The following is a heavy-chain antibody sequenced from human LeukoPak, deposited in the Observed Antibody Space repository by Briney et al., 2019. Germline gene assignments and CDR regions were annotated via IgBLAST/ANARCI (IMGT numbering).Heavy chain of an antibody. CDR2: ISGSGGST. V-gene: IGHV3-23*01. CDR1: GFTLSSYA. CDR3: AKLGCSSTSCLYGMDV. D-gene: IGHD2-2*01. J-gene: IGHJ6*02. Sequence: GASLRLSCAASGFTLSSYAMSWVRQAPGKGLEWVSAISGSGGSTYYADSVKGRFTISRDNSKNTLYLQMNSLRAEDTAVYYCAKLGCSSTSCLYGMDVWGQGTTVTVSS.